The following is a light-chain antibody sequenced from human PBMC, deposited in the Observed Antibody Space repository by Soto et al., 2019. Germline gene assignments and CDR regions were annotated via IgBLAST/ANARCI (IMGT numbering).Light chain of an antibody. CDR2: LNSDGSH. CDR1: SGHSSYA. CDR3: QTWGTGV. J-gene: IGLJ3*02. V-gene: IGLV4-69*01. Sequence: QAVVTQSPSASASLGASVKLTCTLSSGHSSYAIAWHQQQPEKGPRYLVKLNSDGSHSKGDGIPDRFSGSSSGAERYLTISSLQSEDEADYYCQTWGTGVFGGGTKVTVL.